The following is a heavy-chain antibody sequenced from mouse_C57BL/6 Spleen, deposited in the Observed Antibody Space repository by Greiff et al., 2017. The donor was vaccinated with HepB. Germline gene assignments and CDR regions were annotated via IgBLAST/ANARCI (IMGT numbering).Heavy chain of an antibody. V-gene: IGHV1-72*01. D-gene: IGHD1-1*01. Sequence: QVQLQQPGAELVKPGASVKLSCKASGCTFTSYWMHWVKQRPGRGLEWIGRIDPNSGGTKYNEKFKSKATLTVDKPSSTAYMQLSSLTSEDSAVYYCARPLYYGSTSMDYWGQGTSVTVSS. CDR2: IDPNSGGT. CDR3: ARPLYYGSTSMDY. CDR1: GCTFTSYW. J-gene: IGHJ4*01.